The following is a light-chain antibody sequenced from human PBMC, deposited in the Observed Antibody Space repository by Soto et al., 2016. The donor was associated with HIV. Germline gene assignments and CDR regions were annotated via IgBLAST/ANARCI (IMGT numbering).Light chain of an antibody. V-gene: IGLV3-1*01. CDR2: QDT. CDR1: KLGDKY. Sequence: SYDLTQPPSVSVSPGQTAIITCSGDKLGDKYVCWYQQKPGQSPVLVIYQDTKRPSGIPERFSGSNSGNTATLTISGTQAMDGADYYCQAWDSTTGVFGGGTKLTVL. CDR3: QAWDSTTGV. J-gene: IGLJ3*02.